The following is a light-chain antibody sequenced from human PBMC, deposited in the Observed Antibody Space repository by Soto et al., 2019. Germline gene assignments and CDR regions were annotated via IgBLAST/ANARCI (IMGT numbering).Light chain of an antibody. Sequence: DIQMTQSPSTLSASVGDRVTITCRASQTINNYLNWYQQKPGKAPKCLLYGASSLQSGVSSRFSGRGSGTDYTLTISSLQPEDFATYFCQQSYDSPPTFGGGTKVEIK. J-gene: IGKJ4*01. CDR2: GAS. CDR1: QTINNY. CDR3: QQSYDSPPT. V-gene: IGKV1-39*01.